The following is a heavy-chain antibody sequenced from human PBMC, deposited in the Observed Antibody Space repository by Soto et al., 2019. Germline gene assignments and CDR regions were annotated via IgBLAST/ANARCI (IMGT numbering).Heavy chain of an antibody. J-gene: IGHJ4*02. Sequence: LSLTCTVSGGSISSYYWSWIRQPPGKGLEWIGYIYYSGSTNYNPSLKSRVTISVDTSKNQFSLKLSSVTAADTAVYYCARQRGSSSWKTFDYWGQGTLVTVSS. V-gene: IGHV4-59*01. CDR3: ARQRGSSSWKTFDY. CDR2: IYYSGST. D-gene: IGHD6-13*01. CDR1: GGSISSYY.